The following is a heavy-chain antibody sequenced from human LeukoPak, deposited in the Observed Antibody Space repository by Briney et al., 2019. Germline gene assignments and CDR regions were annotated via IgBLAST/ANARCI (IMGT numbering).Heavy chain of an antibody. D-gene: IGHD3-16*01. CDR1: GFTVSGTH. CDR2: MYTGGTT. Sequence: PGGSLRLSCAASGFTVSGTHMSWLRQAPGKGLEGVSAMYTGGTTYYADSVKGRFTISRDNSRNTLFLHMSSLRADDTAVYYCAKDEATSGGGLASWGQGTLVTVSS. V-gene: IGHV3-53*01. J-gene: IGHJ4*02. CDR3: AKDEATSGGGLAS.